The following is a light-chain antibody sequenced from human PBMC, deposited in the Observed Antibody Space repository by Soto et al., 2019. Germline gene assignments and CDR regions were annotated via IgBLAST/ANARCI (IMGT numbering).Light chain of an antibody. CDR2: GAS. V-gene: IGKV3-15*01. J-gene: IGKJ1*01. CDR3: QQYNNWPWT. Sequence: EVVMTHSPAALSVYTGERATLSCRASQSVSSNLAWYQQKPGQAPRLLIYGASTRATGIPARFSGSGSGTEFTLTISSLQSEDFAVYYCQQYNNWPWTFGQGTKVDI. CDR1: QSVSSN.